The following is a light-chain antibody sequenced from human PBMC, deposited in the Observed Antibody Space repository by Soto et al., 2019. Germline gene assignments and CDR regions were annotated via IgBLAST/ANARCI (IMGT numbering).Light chain of an antibody. V-gene: IGKV3-11*01. Sequence: IVLTQSPATLSLSPGERATLSCRASQSVSSYLAWYQQKPGPAPRPLIYDASNRATGIPARFSGSGSGTDLTITISSLEPEDFEVYYCQQRSNWPPLFGPGTKVDI. J-gene: IGKJ3*01. CDR3: QQRSNWPPL. CDR2: DAS. CDR1: QSVSSY.